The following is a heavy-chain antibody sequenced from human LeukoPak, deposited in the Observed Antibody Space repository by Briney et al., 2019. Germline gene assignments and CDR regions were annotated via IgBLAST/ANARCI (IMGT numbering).Heavy chain of an antibody. CDR3: AKDLYGDYGGIDY. CDR1: GFTFSTYA. Sequence: GGSLRLSCAASGFTFSTYAMSWVRQAPGKGLEWVSTIRGSGGNTYYADSVKGRFTISRDNSKNTLYLQMNSLRAEDTAIYYCAKDLYGDYGGIDYWGQGTLVTVSS. J-gene: IGHJ4*02. D-gene: IGHD4-17*01. CDR2: IRGSGGNT. V-gene: IGHV3-23*01.